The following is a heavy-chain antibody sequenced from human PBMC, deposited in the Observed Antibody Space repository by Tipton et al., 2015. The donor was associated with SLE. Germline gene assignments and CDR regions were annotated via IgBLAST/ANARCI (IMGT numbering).Heavy chain of an antibody. Sequence: SLRLSCAASGFTFSSYGMHWVRQAPGKGLEWVAVIWYDGSNKYYTDSVKGRFTISRDNSKNTLYLQMNSLRVEDTAVYYCAGSLVGATVDYWGQGTLVTVSS. CDR3: AGSLVGATVDY. CDR1: GFTFSSYG. D-gene: IGHD1-26*01. J-gene: IGHJ4*02. V-gene: IGHV3-33*01. CDR2: IWYDGSNK.